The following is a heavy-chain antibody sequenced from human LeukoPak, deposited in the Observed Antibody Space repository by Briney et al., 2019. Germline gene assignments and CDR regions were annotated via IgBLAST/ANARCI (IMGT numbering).Heavy chain of an antibody. CDR2: IYHSGST. Sequence: SETLSLTCTVSGYSISSGYYWGWIRQPPGKGLEWIGIIYHSGSTYYSPSLRSRVTISLDTSRNQFSLKLNSVTAADTAVYYCAKSNGYGLVDIWGQGTMVTVSS. CDR3: AKSNGYGLVDI. D-gene: IGHD3-10*01. V-gene: IGHV4-38-2*02. J-gene: IGHJ3*02. CDR1: GYSISSGYY.